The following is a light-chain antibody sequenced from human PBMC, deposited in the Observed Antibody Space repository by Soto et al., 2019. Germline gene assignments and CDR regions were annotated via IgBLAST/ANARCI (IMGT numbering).Light chain of an antibody. V-gene: IGLV1-47*02. CDR3: AAWDDSLSNFV. CDR2: SNN. CDR1: SSHIGSNH. J-gene: IGLJ1*01. Sequence: GSSSHIGSNHVYWYQQVPGTAPKLLIYSNNQRPSGVPDRFYGSKSGTAASLAISELRSEDEADYYCAAWDDSLSNFVFGTGTKVTVL.